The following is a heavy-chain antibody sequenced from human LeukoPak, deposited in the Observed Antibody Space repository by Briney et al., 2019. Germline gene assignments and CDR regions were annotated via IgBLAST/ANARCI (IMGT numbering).Heavy chain of an antibody. D-gene: IGHD5-18*01. Sequence: PSETLSLTCAVYGGSFSGYYWSWIRQPPGKGLEWIGEINHSGSTNYNPSLKSRVTISVDTSKNQFSLKLSSVTAADTAVYYCARGRYSYGRKTFDYWGQGTLVTVSS. CDR1: GGSFSGYY. CDR3: ARGRYSYGRKTFDY. V-gene: IGHV4-34*01. J-gene: IGHJ4*02. CDR2: INHSGST.